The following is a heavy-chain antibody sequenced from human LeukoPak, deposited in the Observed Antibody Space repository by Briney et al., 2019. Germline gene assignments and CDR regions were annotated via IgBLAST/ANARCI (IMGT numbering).Heavy chain of an antibody. D-gene: IGHD4-17*01. CDR1: GGSISSGDYY. CDR2: IYYSGST. V-gene: IGHV4-30-4*01. Sequence: SQTLSLTCTVSGGSISSGDYYWSWLRQPPGKGLEWIGYIYYSGSTYYNPSLKSRVTISVDTSKNQFSLKLSSVTVADTAVYYCASDYGGNSKFDYWGQGTLVTVSS. CDR3: ASDYGGNSKFDY. J-gene: IGHJ4*02.